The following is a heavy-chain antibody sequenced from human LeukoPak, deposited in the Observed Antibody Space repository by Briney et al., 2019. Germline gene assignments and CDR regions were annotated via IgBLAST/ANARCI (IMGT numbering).Heavy chain of an antibody. CDR3: ARVRDSSGYPIQPFDY. D-gene: IGHD3-22*01. CDR2: INPSSGRT. V-gene: IGHV1-2*02. Sequence: ASVKVSCKASGYTFTAYFIYWVRQAPGQGLEWVGWINPSSGRTNSAQKFQGRVTMTRDTSISTAYMELSSLRSDDTAVYYCARVRDSSGYPIQPFDYWGQGTLVTVSS. CDR1: GYTFTAYF. J-gene: IGHJ4*02.